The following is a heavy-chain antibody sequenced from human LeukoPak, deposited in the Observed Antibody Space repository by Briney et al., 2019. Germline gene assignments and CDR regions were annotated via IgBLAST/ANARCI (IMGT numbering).Heavy chain of an antibody. CDR2: IKQDGSEK. J-gene: IGHJ4*02. Sequence: PGGSLRLSCVASGFTFSRYWMSWVRQAPGNGLEGVANIKQDGSEKYYVDSVKGRFTISRDNAKNTLYLQMNSLRAEDTAVYYCATYYGDYVLWLNYWGQGTLVTVSS. D-gene: IGHD4-17*01. V-gene: IGHV3-7*03. CDR1: GFTFSRYW. CDR3: ATYYGDYVLWLNY.